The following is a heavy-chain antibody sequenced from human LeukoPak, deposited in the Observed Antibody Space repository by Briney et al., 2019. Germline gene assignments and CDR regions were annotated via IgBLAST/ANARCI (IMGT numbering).Heavy chain of an antibody. CDR1: GFTVSSNY. CDR2: LYSGGNT. Sequence: GGSLRLSCVVSGFTVSSNYMSWVRQAPGKGLEWVSVLYSGGNTYHADSVKGRFTISRDNSKNTLYPQMNSLRAEDTAVYYCAREGASSSFGYWGQGTLVTVSS. J-gene: IGHJ4*02. D-gene: IGHD6-13*01. V-gene: IGHV3-53*01. CDR3: AREGASSSFGY.